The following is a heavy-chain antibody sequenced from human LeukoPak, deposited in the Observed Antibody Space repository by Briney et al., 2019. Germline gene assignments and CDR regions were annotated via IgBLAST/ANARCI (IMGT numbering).Heavy chain of an antibody. CDR3: ARSGPGYSRKVPIGWFDP. CDR2: IYPGDSDT. D-gene: IGHD6-13*01. V-gene: IGHV5-51*01. Sequence: PGESLKISCKGSGYSFSTYWIGWVRQMPGKGLEWMGIIYPGDSDTRYSPSFQGQVTISADKSISTAYLQWSSLKASDTAMYYCARSGPGYSRKVPIGWFDPWGQGTLVTVSS. CDR1: GYSFSTYW. J-gene: IGHJ5*02.